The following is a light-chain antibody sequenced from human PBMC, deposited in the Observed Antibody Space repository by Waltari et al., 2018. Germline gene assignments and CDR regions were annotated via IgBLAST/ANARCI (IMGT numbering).Light chain of an antibody. CDR3: QHYLRLPVT. J-gene: IGKJ1*01. CDR1: QSVSRA. V-gene: IGKV3-20*01. Sequence: VLTQSPGPLSLPLVVRAIVSCRASQSVSRALAWYQQKPGQAPRLLIYGASTRATGIPDRFSGSGSGTDFSLTISRLEPDDFAVYYCQHYLRLPVTFGQGTTVEI. CDR2: GAS.